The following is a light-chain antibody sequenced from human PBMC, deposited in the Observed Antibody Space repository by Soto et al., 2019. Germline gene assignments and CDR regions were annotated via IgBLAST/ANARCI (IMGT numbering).Light chain of an antibody. CDR2: GAS. J-gene: IGKJ4*01. V-gene: IGKV3-15*01. Sequence: EIVMTQSPATLSVSPGERATLSCRASQSVSSNLAWYQQKPGQAPRLLIYGASTRATGIPARFSGSGSGTEFTLTISRLEPEDFAVYFCQQYGSSPPLTFGGGTKVEMK. CDR3: QQYGSSPPLT. CDR1: QSVSSN.